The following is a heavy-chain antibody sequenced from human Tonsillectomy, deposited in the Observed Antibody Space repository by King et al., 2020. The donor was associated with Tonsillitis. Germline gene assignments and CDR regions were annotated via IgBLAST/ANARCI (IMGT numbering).Heavy chain of an antibody. J-gene: IGHJ5*02. Sequence: VQLVESGGGVVKPGGSLRLSCAASGFIFSDFYMSWIRQAPGKGLEWVSYISSRGSTISYVDSVKGRFTISRDNAKNSLYLQMNSLRAEDTAGYYRAIVEPAAINWFDPWGQGTLVTVSS. V-gene: IGHV3-11*01. D-gene: IGHD2-2*01. CDR2: ISSRGSTI. CDR1: GFIFSDFY. CDR3: AIVEPAAINWFDP.